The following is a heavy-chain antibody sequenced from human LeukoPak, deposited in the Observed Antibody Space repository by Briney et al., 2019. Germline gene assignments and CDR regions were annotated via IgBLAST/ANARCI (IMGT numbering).Heavy chain of an antibody. D-gene: IGHD3-9*01. J-gene: IGHJ1*01. CDR3: ARPGRLRYFDWSHSDEYFQH. CDR2: INHSGST. V-gene: IGHV4-34*01. Sequence: KPSETLSLTCAVHGGSFSGYYWSWIRQPPGKGLEWIGEINHSGSTNYNPSLKSRVTISVDTSKNQFSLKLSSVTAADTAVYYCARPGRLRYFDWSHSDEYFQHWGQGTLVTVSS. CDR1: GGSFSGYY.